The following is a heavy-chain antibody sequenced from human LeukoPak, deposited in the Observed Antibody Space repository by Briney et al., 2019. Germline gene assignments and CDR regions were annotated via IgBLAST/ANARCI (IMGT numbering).Heavy chain of an antibody. Sequence: GGSLRLSCAASGFTFSSYEMNWVRQAPGKGLEWVSYISSSGSTIYYADSVKGRFTISRDNAKNSLYLQMNSLRAEDTAVYYCARARERFTYYYDYWGQGTLVTVSS. D-gene: IGHD1-1*01. CDR3: ARARERFTYYYDY. V-gene: IGHV3-48*03. CDR1: GFTFSSYE. J-gene: IGHJ4*02. CDR2: ISSSGSTI.